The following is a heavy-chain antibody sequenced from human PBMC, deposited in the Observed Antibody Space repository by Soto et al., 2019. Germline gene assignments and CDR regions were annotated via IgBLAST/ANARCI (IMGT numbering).Heavy chain of an antibody. CDR2: INPSGGST. J-gene: IGHJ4*02. CDR1: GYAFSNNY. D-gene: IGHD3-22*01. V-gene: IGHV1-46*01. CDR3: GREGSYYFDSRVDS. Sequence: QVQLVQSGAEVVQPGATVKVSCKASGYAFSNNYMHWIRQAPGQGLEWMGRINPSGGSTSYSERFQGRVTMTSDTSTATAYLEVRGLLPEDTAVYYWGREGSYYFDSRVDSGGQGTLVTVSS.